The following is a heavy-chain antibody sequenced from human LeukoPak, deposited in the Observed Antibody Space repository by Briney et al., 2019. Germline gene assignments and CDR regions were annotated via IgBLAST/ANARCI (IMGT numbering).Heavy chain of an antibody. Sequence: GESLKISCKGSGYSSTSYWIGWVRQMSGKGLEWMGIIYPGGSDTRYSPSFQGQVTISADKSISTVYLQWSSLKASDTAMYYCARVATSYNAFDVWGQGTMVTVSS. J-gene: IGHJ3*01. CDR3: ARVATSYNAFDV. D-gene: IGHD2-2*01. V-gene: IGHV5-51*01. CDR1: GYSSTSYW. CDR2: IYPGGSDT.